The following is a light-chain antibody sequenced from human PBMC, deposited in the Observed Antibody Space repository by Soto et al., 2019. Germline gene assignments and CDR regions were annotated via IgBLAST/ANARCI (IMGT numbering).Light chain of an antibody. CDR2: GVS. CDR1: QSVSSN. J-gene: IGKJ4*01. Sequence: EVVMTQSPATLSVSPGERATHSCRASQSVSSNFLAWYQQKPGQAPRLLIYGVSIRATGIPARFSGSGSGTEFTLTISSLQSEDFAVYYCQQYSAWPLTFGGGTKVEI. V-gene: IGKV3-15*01. CDR3: QQYSAWPLT.